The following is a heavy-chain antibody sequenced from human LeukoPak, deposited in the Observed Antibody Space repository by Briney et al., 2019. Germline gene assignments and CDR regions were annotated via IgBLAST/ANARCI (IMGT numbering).Heavy chain of an antibody. V-gene: IGHV3-30*18. CDR1: GFTFSSYG. D-gene: IGHD6-19*01. J-gene: IGHJ5*02. CDR2: ISYDGSNK. Sequence: GGSLRLSCAASGFTFSSYGMHWVRQAPGKGLEWVAVISYDGSNKYYADSVKGRFTISRDNSKNTLYLQMNSLRAEDTAVYYCAKDGSGWYGGGFDPWGLGTLVTVSS. CDR3: AKDGSGWYGGGFDP.